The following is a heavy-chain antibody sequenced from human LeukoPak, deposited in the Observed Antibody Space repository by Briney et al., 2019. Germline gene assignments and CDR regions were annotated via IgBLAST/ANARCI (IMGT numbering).Heavy chain of an antibody. CDR3: TRVDLRAAYFDY. Sequence: PSETLSLTCTVSGGSISSYYWSWIRQPAGKGLEWIGRIYTSGSTGYNPSLKSRVTMSVDTSKNQFSLKLSSVTAADTAVYYCTRVDLRAAYFDYWGQGTLVTVSS. V-gene: IGHV4-4*07. CDR2: IYTSGST. J-gene: IGHJ4*02. D-gene: IGHD2-15*01. CDR1: GGSISSYY.